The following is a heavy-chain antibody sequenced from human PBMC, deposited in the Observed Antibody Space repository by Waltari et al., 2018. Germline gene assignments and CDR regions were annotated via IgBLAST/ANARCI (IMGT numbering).Heavy chain of an antibody. CDR1: GGSFSAYY. V-gene: IGHV4-34*01. D-gene: IGHD6-19*01. J-gene: IGHJ3*01. CDR2: INHSGST. Sequence: QVQLQQWGAGLLKPSETLSLTCAVYGGSFSAYYWSWIRQPPGKGLEWIGEINHSGSTNYNPALKSRVTISEDTSKNQFSRKRSSVTAADTAVYYCARGRSSGWPSAFDVWGQGTMVTVSS. CDR3: ARGRSSGWPSAFDV.